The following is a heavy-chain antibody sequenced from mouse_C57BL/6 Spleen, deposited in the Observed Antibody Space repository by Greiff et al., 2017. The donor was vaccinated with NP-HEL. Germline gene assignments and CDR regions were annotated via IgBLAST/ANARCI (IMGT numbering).Heavy chain of an antibody. D-gene: IGHD4-1*02. Sequence: QVQLKQSGPELVKPGASVKISCKASGYAFSSSWMNWVKQRPGKGLEWIGRIYPGDGDTNYNGKFKGKATLTADKSSTTAYMQLSSLTSEDSAVYFCAQLDAMDYWGQGTSVTVSS. V-gene: IGHV1-82*01. CDR3: AQLDAMDY. CDR2: IYPGDGDT. J-gene: IGHJ4*01. CDR1: GYAFSSSW.